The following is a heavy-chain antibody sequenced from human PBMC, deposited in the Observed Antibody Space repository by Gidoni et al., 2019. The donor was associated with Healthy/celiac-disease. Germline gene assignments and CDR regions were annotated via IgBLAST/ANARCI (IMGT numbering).Heavy chain of an antibody. V-gene: IGHV2-70*01. CDR2: IDWDDDK. J-gene: IGHJ4*02. Sequence: QVTFVESGSALVEPTQTLLLTCTFSAFSLRTSGMCVSWIRQPPGKPVEWLALIDWDDDKYYRTSLKARLTISKDTYKIRVVLTMTNLDAGETATYDWARIRGSYWYDYWGQGTLVTVSS. D-gene: IGHD3-10*01. CDR1: AFSLRTSGMC. CDR3: ARIRGSYWYDY.